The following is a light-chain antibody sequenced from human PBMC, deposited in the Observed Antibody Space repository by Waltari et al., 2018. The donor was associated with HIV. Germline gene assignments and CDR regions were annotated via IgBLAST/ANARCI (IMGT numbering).Light chain of an antibody. V-gene: IGLV1-44*01. J-gene: IGLJ2*01. Sequence: QSVLTPPPSASGTPGQRVTISCSGSSSNIGGNTVNWYQHLPGTAPKLLIYSKHQRPSGVPDRFSGSKSGTSASLAISGLQSEDEADYYCASRDDSLNGPVFGRGTKLTVL. CDR3: ASRDDSLNGPV. CDR2: SKH. CDR1: SSNIGGNT.